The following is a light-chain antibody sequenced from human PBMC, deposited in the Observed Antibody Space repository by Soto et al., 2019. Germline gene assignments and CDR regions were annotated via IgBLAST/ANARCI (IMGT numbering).Light chain of an antibody. CDR2: GNS. CDR1: SSNIGAGYD. CDR3: QSYDSSLSGFV. V-gene: IGLV1-40*01. J-gene: IGLJ1*01. Sequence: QSALTQPPSVSGAPGQRVTTSCTGSSSNIGAGYDVHWYQQLPGTAPKLLIHGNSNRPSGVPDRFSGSKSGTSASLAITGLQAEDEADYYCQSYDSSLSGFVFGTGTKVTVL.